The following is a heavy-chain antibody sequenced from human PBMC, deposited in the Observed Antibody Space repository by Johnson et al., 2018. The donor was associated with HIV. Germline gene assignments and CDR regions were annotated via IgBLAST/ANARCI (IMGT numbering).Heavy chain of an antibody. Sequence: VQLVESGGGVVRPGGSLRLSCAASGFTFSSYAMHWVRQAPGKGLEWVAVISYDGSNKYYADSVKGRFTISRDNSRNTLYLQMNSLRAEDTAVYYCARDRSRQLLLTSDAFDIWGQGTMVTVSS. V-gene: IGHV3-30*04. J-gene: IGHJ3*02. CDR1: GFTFSSYA. CDR2: ISYDGSNK. D-gene: IGHD2-15*01. CDR3: ARDRSRQLLLTSDAFDI.